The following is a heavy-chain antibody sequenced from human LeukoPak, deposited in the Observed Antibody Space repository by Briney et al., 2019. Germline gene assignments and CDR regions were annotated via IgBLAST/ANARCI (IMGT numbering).Heavy chain of an antibody. Sequence: SETLSLTCTVSGGSISSSSYYWGWIRQPPGKGLEWIGSIYYSGSTYYNPSLKSRVTISVDKSKNQFSLKLSSVTAADTAVYYCARAAFNYDILTGYYSLFDYWGQGTLVTVSS. CDR3: ARAAFNYDILTGYYSLFDY. CDR2: IYYSGST. CDR1: GGSISSSSYY. V-gene: IGHV4-39*07. J-gene: IGHJ4*02. D-gene: IGHD3-9*01.